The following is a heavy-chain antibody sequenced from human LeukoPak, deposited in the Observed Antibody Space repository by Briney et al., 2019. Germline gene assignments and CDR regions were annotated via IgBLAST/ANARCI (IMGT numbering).Heavy chain of an antibody. J-gene: IGHJ4*02. Sequence: GGSLRLSCAASGFTFSSYEMNWVRQAPGKGLEWVSYISSSGSTIYYADSVKGRFTISRDNAKNSLFLQMNSLRAEDTAVYYCAREDGVAYFDYWGQGTLVTVSS. CDR2: ISSSGSTI. CDR1: GFTFSSYE. CDR3: AREDGVAYFDY. V-gene: IGHV3-48*03. D-gene: IGHD2-15*01.